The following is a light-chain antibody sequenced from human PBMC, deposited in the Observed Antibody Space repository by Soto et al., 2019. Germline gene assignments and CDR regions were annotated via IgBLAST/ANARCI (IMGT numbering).Light chain of an antibody. V-gene: IGKV3D-15*01. Sequence: EIVMTQSPVTLSVSPGESATLSCRASERISNNLAWYQQKPGQAPRLLIYSASTRATGIPARFIGSGSATEFTLTISSLQSEDFAVYYCQQYSNWLTWTFGQGTRWIS. CDR3: QQYSNWLTWT. CDR1: ERISNN. CDR2: SAS. J-gene: IGKJ1*01.